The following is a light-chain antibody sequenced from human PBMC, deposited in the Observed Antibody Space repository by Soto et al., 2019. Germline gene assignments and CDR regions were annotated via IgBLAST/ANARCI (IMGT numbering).Light chain of an antibody. CDR3: QQRSNWPLT. CDR2: GAS. V-gene: IGKV3D-20*02. J-gene: IGKJ4*01. CDR1: QSISSSY. Sequence: EIVLTESPGTLSLSPGKRATLSCRASQSISSSYLAWYQQKPGQAPRLLIYGASSRATGIPDRFSGSGSGTDFTLTISRLEPEDFAVYYCQQRSNWPLTFGGGTKVDIK.